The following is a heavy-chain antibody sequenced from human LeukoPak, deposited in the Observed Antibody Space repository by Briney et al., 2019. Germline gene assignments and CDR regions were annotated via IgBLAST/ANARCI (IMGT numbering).Heavy chain of an antibody. CDR3: ARDHLANLASRLFDP. D-gene: IGHD3-3*01. CDR2: VYHSWRT. V-gene: IGHV4-38-2*02. J-gene: IGHJ5*02. Sequence: SETLSLTCTVSGYSISSDYYWGWIRQPPGKGLEWIGSVYHSWRTYYNPSLKSRVTISVDTSKNQVSLKLNSVTAADTAVYYCARDHLANLASRLFDPWGQGSLVTVSS. CDR1: GYSISSDYY.